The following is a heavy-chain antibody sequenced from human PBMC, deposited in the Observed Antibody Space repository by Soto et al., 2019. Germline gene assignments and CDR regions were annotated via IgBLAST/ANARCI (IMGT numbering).Heavy chain of an antibody. V-gene: IGHV2-5*02. D-gene: IGHD3-16*01. CDR1: GFSLSTSGMG. CDR3: AHIGGIFSSFLNCFDA. J-gene: IGHJ5*02. Sequence: QITLKESGPTLVIPTQTLTLTCTFSGFSLSTSGMGVGWIRQPPGKALEWLALISWDDNKRFSPSVRSRLTITQDTPKNPVVLTITNMAPADTATYSCAHIGGIFSSFLNCFDAWGQGTLVTVSS. CDR2: ISWDDNK.